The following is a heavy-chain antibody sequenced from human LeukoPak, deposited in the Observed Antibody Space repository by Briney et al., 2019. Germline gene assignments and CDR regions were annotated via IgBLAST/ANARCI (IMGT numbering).Heavy chain of an antibody. CDR3: AREEYSSSWYLDY. J-gene: IGHJ4*02. Sequence: ASVTVSFKASGYTFTSYAMHWVRQAPGQRLEWMGWINAGNGNTKYSQKFQGRVTITRDTSASTAYMELSSLRSEDTAVYYCAREEYSSSWYLDYWGQGTLVTVSS. CDR1: GYTFTSYA. CDR2: INAGNGNT. V-gene: IGHV1-3*01. D-gene: IGHD6-13*01.